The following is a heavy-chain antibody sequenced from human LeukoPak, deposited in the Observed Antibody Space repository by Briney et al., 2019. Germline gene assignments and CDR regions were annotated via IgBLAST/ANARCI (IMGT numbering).Heavy chain of an antibody. CDR3: AKDLTTVTTQGDY. CDR1: GFTFGSYG. Sequence: GGSLRLSCAASGFTFGSYGLHWVRQAPGKGLEWVAFIRYDGSDKYYADSVKGRFTISRDNSKNTLYLQMNSLRTEDTAVYYCAKDLTTVTTQGDYWGQGTLVTVSS. CDR2: IRYDGSDK. J-gene: IGHJ4*02. V-gene: IGHV3-30*02. D-gene: IGHD4-17*01.